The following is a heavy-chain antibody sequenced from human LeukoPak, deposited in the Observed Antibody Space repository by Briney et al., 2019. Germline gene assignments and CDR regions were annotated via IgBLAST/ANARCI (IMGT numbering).Heavy chain of an antibody. D-gene: IGHD1-26*01. J-gene: IGHJ4*02. CDR3: ARDGLYSRGWYYFDY. V-gene: IGHV4-59*12. CDR2: IYYSGTT. CDR1: GGSISPYY. Sequence: SETLSLTCTVSGGSISPYYWSWIRQPPGKRLEWIGYIYYSGTTNYNPSLKSRVTMSVDTSNNHLSLRLTSVTAADTALYYCARDGLYSRGWYYFDYWGQGTLVTVSS.